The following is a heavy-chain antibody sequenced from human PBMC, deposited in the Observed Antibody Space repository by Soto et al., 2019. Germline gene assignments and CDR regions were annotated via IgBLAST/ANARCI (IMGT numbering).Heavy chain of an antibody. J-gene: IGHJ6*01. Sequence: QVQPQESGPGLVKPSDTLSLTCAVSGGSISSVNWWSWVRQSPGKGLEWIGEMHPGGSTNYNPSLQSRVTVSMDKSRNQFSLRMSSVTAADTAVYFCARHGHNIYGFDVWGRGTTVTVSS. D-gene: IGHD1-1*01. CDR1: GGSISSVNW. CDR2: MHPGGST. CDR3: ARHGHNIYGFDV. V-gene: IGHV4-4*02.